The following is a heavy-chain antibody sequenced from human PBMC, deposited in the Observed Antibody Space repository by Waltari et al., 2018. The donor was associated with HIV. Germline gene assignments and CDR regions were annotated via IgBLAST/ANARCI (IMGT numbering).Heavy chain of an antibody. CDR1: GFSVSDNY. CDR2: LYNEGRT. J-gene: IGHJ6*02. V-gene: IGHV3-53*01. CDR3: ARMKRSYGSGQARYFYFGMDV. D-gene: IGHD3-10*01. Sequence: EVQLVESGGGLVQPGGSLRLSCAASGFSVSDNYMSWVRLAPGKGLELVSVLYNEGRTQYIDSVKGRLTIFRDNSKNALYLQMNSLRFDDTAVYYCARMKRSYGSGQARYFYFGMDVWGQGTTVIVSS.